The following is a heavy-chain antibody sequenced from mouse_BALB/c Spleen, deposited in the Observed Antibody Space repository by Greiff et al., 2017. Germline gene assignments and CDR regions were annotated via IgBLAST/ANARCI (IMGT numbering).Heavy chain of an antibody. CDR2: IYPGNSDT. Sequence: EVMLVESGTVLARPGASVKMSCKASGYSFTSYWMHWVKQRPGQGLEWIGAIYPGNSDTSYNQKFKGKAKLTAVTSASTAYMELSSLTNEDSAVYYCTRSKVRGYAMDYWGQGTSVTVSS. V-gene: IGHV1-5*01. D-gene: IGHD2-14*01. CDR3: TRSKVRGYAMDY. CDR1: GYSFTSYW. J-gene: IGHJ4*01.